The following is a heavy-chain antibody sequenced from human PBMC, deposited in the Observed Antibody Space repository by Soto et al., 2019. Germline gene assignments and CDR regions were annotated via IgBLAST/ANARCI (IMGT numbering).Heavy chain of an antibody. J-gene: IGHJ4*02. V-gene: IGHV3-23*01. CDR1: GFTFSSYA. D-gene: IGHD4-17*01. Sequence: GGSLRLSCAASGFTFSSYAMSWVRQAPGKGLEWVSAISGSGGSTYYADSVKGRFTISRDNSKNTLYLQMNSLRAEDTAVYYCAKVGYYGDYGSFAERPGGAAIDYWGQGTLVTVSS. CDR3: AKVGYYGDYGSFAERPGGAAIDY. CDR2: ISGSGGST.